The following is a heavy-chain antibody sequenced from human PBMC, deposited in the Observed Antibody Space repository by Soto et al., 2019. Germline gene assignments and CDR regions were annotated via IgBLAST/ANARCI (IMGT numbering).Heavy chain of an antibody. D-gene: IGHD2-8*01. Sequence: QVQLVQSGPEVKKPGASVKVSCKASGYTFTNYGFNWVRQAPGQGLEWMGWISAYNGHTKYSQIFQARVIMTTDTSTSTAYMELRSLTSDDTSVYYCARGGAGTNPQGYWGQGNLVTVSS. CDR2: ISAYNGHT. CDR3: ARGGAGTNPQGY. J-gene: IGHJ4*02. V-gene: IGHV1-18*01. CDR1: GYTFTNYG.